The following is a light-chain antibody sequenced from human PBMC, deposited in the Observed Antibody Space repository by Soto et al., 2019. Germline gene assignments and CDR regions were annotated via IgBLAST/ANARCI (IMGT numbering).Light chain of an antibody. V-gene: IGLV1-47*01. CDR1: SSNIGRNY. J-gene: IGLJ3*02. CDR3: AAWDDSLSGGV. Sequence: QSVLTQPPSASGTPGQRVTISCSGSSSNIGRNYVSWYQQLPGTAPKLLIYRNNQRPSGVPDRFSGSKSGTSASLAISGLRSEDEADYYCAAWDDSLSGGVFGGGTKLPVL. CDR2: RNN.